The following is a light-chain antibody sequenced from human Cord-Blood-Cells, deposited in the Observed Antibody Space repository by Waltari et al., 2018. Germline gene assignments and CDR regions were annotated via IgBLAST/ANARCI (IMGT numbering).Light chain of an antibody. V-gene: IGKV1-39*01. CDR1: QSISSY. Sequence: DIQMTQSPSSLSASVGDRVTITFRASQSISSYLNWYQQKPGKAPKLLIYAASSLQSGVPSRFSCSGSGTDFTLTISSLQPEDFATYYCQQRYSTPLTFGGGTKVEIK. CDR2: AAS. J-gene: IGKJ4*01. CDR3: QQRYSTPLT.